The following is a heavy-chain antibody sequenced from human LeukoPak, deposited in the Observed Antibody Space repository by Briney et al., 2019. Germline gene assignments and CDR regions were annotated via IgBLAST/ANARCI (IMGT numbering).Heavy chain of an antibody. J-gene: IGHJ5*02. CDR3: ARVYCSSTSCYWFDP. D-gene: IGHD2-2*01. Sequence: GESLKISCKGSGYSFTSYWIGWVRQMPGKGLEWMGIIYPGDSDTRYSPSFQGQVTISADKSISTAYLQWSSLKASDTAMYYCARVYCSSTSCYWFDPWGQGTLVTVSS. CDR2: IYPGDSDT. V-gene: IGHV5-51*01. CDR1: GYSFTSYW.